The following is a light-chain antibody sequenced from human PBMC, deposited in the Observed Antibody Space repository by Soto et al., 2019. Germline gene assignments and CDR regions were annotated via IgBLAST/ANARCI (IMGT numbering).Light chain of an antibody. J-gene: IGKJ4*01. CDR2: AAS. Sequence: DIRMTQSPSSLSASVGDRVTITCRASQGISNYLAWYQQKPGKVPKLLIYAASTLQSGVPSRFSGSGSGTDFTLTISSLQPEDVATYYCQKCGIAPFTFGGGTKV. CDR1: QGISNY. CDR3: QKCGIAPFT. V-gene: IGKV1-27*01.